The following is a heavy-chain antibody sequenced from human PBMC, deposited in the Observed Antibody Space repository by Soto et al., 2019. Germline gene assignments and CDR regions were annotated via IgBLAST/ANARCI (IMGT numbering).Heavy chain of an antibody. V-gene: IGHV1-2*02. J-gene: IGHJ6*02. CDR3: AAGPHESDGVDV. Sequence: ASVKVSCKTSGYNFRGYYIHWVRQAPGQGREGMGWINPNSGGTNYAQTFQGRVTMTRDTSTSTAYMELSRLTFDDTASYYCAAGPHESDGVDVWGQGTPVTVSS. D-gene: IGHD6-13*01. CDR2: INPNSGGT. CDR1: GYNFRGYY.